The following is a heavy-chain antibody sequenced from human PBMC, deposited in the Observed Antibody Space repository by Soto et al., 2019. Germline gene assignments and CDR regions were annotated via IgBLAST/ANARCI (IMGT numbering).Heavy chain of an antibody. CDR2: TRNKANSYTT. CDR3: ARDKKAGQTYYFDF. J-gene: IGHJ4*02. D-gene: IGHD6-19*01. Sequence: EVQLVESGGGLVQPGGSLRLSCAVSGFTFSDHHMDWVRQAPGKGLEWVGRTRNKANSYTTEYAASVKGRFTISRDDSKNSLYLQMNSLKTEDTAVYYCARDKKAGQTYYFDFWGQGTLVTVSS. CDR1: GFTFSDHH. V-gene: IGHV3-72*01.